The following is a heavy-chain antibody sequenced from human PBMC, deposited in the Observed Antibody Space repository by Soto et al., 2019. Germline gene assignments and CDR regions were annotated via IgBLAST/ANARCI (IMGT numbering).Heavy chain of an antibody. D-gene: IGHD3-3*01. CDR3: TRVGGDYDFWSGYYVRYFDY. CDR2: IRSKAYGGTT. Sequence: SLRLSCTASGFTFGDYAMSWFRQAPGKGLEWVGFIRSKAYGGTTEYAASVKGRFTISRDDSKSIAYLQMNSLKTEDTAVYYCTRVGGDYDFWSGYYVRYFDYWGQGTLVTVSS. V-gene: IGHV3-49*03. J-gene: IGHJ4*02. CDR1: GFTFGDYA.